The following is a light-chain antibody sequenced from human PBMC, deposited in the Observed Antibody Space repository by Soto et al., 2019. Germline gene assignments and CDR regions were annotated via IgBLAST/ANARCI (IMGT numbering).Light chain of an antibody. J-gene: IGKJ1*01. CDR3: QQYNNWPRT. CDR2: GAS. Sequence: EIVMTQPPATLSVSPGERATLSCRASQSVSSNLAWYQQKPGQAPRLLIYGASTRATGIPARFSGSGSGTEFTLTISSLQSEDFAVYYCQQYNNWPRTLGQGTKVDIK. V-gene: IGKV3-15*01. CDR1: QSVSSN.